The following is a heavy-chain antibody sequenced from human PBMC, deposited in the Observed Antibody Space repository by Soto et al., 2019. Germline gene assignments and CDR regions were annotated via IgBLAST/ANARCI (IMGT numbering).Heavy chain of an antibody. Sequence: QVPLVQSGAEVKKPGASVKVSCKASGYTFTSYDINWVRQAAGQGLEWLGWMNPSSGNKAYAQNFQGRVTMTRNTSISTAYLELTSLTSEGTAAYFCARGGVSRGAFDIWGRGTLVTVTS. V-gene: IGHV1-8*01. CDR1: GYTFTSYD. CDR2: MNPSSGNK. J-gene: IGHJ3*02. D-gene: IGHD3-10*01. CDR3: ARGGVSRGAFDI.